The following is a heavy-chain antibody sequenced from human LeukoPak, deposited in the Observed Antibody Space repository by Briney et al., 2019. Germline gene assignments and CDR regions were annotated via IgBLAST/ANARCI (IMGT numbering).Heavy chain of an antibody. CDR3: GRQGYSYGLLDY. D-gene: IGHD5-18*01. CDR1: GGSFSGYY. Sequence: PSETLSLTCAVYGGSFSGYYWSWIRQPPGKGLEWIGEINHSETTNYNPSLKSRVTISIDTSKNQFSLKLNSVTAVDSAVYYCGRQGYSYGLLDYWGQGTLVTVSS. CDR2: INHSETT. V-gene: IGHV4-34*01. J-gene: IGHJ4*02.